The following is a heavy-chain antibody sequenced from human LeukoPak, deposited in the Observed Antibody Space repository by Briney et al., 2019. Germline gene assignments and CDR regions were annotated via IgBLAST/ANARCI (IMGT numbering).Heavy chain of an antibody. D-gene: IGHD3-22*01. Sequence: ASVKVSCKASGYTFSSYGITWVRQAPGQGLEWMGWINPNSGGTNYAQKFQGRVTMTRDTSISTAYMELSRLRSDDTAVYYCARGYYDSSGYFYWGQGTLVTVSS. CDR3: ARGYYDSSGYFY. CDR1: GYTFSSYG. V-gene: IGHV1-2*02. J-gene: IGHJ4*02. CDR2: INPNSGGT.